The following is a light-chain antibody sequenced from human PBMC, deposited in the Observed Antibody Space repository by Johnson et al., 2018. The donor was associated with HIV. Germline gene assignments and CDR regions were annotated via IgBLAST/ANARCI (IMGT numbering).Light chain of an antibody. CDR1: RSNIGNNY. CDR2: ENH. CDR3: GTWDTSLSASYV. J-gene: IGLJ1*01. V-gene: IGLV1-51*02. Sequence: QSILTQPPSVSAAPGQKVTISCSGSRSNIGNNYVSWYQQLPGTAPRLLVYENHRRPSGIPDRFSGSKSGTSATLDITGLQTGDEADYYCGTWDTSLSASYVFGTGTKVTVL.